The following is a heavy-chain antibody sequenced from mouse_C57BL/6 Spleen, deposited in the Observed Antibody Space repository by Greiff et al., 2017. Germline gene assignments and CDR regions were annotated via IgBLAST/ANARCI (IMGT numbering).Heavy chain of an antibody. D-gene: IGHD2-1*01. CDR2: IDPEDGDT. J-gene: IGHJ3*01. CDR3: TTGVLSLLMGAY. V-gene: IGHV14-1*01. CDR1: GFNIKDYY. Sequence: EVQLQQSGAELVRPGASVKLSCTASGFNIKDYYMDWVKQRPEQGLEWIGRIDPEDGDTEYAPKFQGKATMTADTSSNTAYLQLSSLTSEDTAVYYCTTGVLSLLMGAYWGQGTLVTVSA.